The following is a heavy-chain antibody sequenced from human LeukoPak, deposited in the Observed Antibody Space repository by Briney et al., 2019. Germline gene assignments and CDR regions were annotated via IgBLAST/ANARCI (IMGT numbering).Heavy chain of an antibody. CDR3: ARDRPQWELDYQYGMDV. CDR2: IYSAGST. CDR1: GFIVSSNY. J-gene: IGHJ6*02. V-gene: IGHV3-53*01. Sequence: GGSLRLSCAASGFIVSSNYMSWVRQAPGKGLEWVSVIYSAGSTYYADSVKGRFTISRDNSKNTMYLQMNSLRVEDTAVYYCARDRPQWELDYQYGMDVWGQGTTVTVSS. D-gene: IGHD1-26*01.